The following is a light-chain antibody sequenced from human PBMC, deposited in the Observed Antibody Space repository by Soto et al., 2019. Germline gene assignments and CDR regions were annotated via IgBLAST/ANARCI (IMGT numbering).Light chain of an antibody. CDR1: QSVSSN. CDR3: QQYNNGLPIT. Sequence: EIVMTQSPATLSVSPGDRATLSCRASQSVSSNLAWYQQKPGQAPRLLIYGASTRATGIPARFSGSGSGTEFTLTISSLQSEDFAVYYCQQYNNGLPITFGQGTRLEIK. V-gene: IGKV3-15*01. J-gene: IGKJ5*01. CDR2: GAS.